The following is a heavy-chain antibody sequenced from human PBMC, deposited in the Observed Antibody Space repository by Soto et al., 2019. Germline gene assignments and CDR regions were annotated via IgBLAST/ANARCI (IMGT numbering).Heavy chain of an antibody. CDR3: ARDRGGPGNWYFDL. J-gene: IGHJ2*01. CDR2: IWHDGSNK. CDR1: GFTFSSYG. Sequence: QVQLVESGGGVVQPGRSLRLSCAASGFTFSSYGMHWVRQAPGKGLEWVAVIWHDGSNKYYADAVKGRFTISSDNSKNPLYLQMNSLSAEDTAVYYCARDRGGPGNWYFDLWGRGTLVTVSS. V-gene: IGHV3-33*01. D-gene: IGHD2-15*01.